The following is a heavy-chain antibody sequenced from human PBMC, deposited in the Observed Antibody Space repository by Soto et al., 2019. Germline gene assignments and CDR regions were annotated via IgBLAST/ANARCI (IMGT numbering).Heavy chain of an antibody. CDR2: ISAYNGNT. D-gene: IGHD3-10*01. CDR3: ASSVVTMVRGVIINNYSYYGMEV. J-gene: IGHJ6*01. Sequence: ASVKVSCKASGYTFTSYGISWVRQAPGQGLEWMGWISAYNGNTNYAQKLQGRVTMTTDTSTSTAYMELRSLRSDDTAVYYCASSVVTMVRGVIINNYSYYGMEVWGQGTTVTLSS. V-gene: IGHV1-18*01. CDR1: GYTFTSYG.